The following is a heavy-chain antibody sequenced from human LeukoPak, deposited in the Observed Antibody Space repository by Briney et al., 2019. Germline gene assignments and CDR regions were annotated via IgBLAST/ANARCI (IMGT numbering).Heavy chain of an antibody. CDR2: ISSSSSYI. D-gene: IGHD3-22*01. CDR3: ARVGGSYYYDSSGYYHEGDAFDI. J-gene: IGHJ3*02. V-gene: IGHV3-21*01. CDR1: GFTFSSYS. Sequence: GGSLRLSCAASGFTFSSYSMNWVRQAPGKGLEWVSSISSSSSYIYYADSVKGRFTISRDNAKNSLYLQVNSLRAEDTAVYYCARVGGSYYYDSSGYYHEGDAFDIWGQGTMVTVSS.